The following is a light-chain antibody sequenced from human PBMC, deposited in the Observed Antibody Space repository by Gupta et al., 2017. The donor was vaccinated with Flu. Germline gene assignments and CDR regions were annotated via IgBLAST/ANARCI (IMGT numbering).Light chain of an antibody. V-gene: IGKV3-15*01. Sequence: DIVLSQSPPPLSVSPGARVPLYCTASQSVRRDLASYRQKPGPAPTPLIDAASSRATGIPGRFSGSGSGTEFTLTSSRLQAEDVAVYYWQRKNKWPPGTFGQGTKVEIK. CDR2: AAS. J-gene: IGKJ1*01. CDR3: QRKNKWPPGT. CDR1: QSVRRD.